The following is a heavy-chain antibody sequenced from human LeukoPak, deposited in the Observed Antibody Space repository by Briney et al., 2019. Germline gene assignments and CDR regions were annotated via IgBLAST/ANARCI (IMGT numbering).Heavy chain of an antibody. CDR1: SGSLSTYY. V-gene: IGHV4-59*01. CDR3: ARGGLDSNGYWVAFGI. CDR2: VYYSGTT. D-gene: IGHD3-22*01. J-gene: IGHJ3*02. Sequence: SETLSLTCTVSSGSLSTYYWSWIRQPPGKGLQWLGCVYYSGTTNSGTTNYSPSVETRVTMSVDPSKNQVYLRLSSVTAADTAVYYCARGGLDSNGYWVAFGIWGQGTMVTVSS.